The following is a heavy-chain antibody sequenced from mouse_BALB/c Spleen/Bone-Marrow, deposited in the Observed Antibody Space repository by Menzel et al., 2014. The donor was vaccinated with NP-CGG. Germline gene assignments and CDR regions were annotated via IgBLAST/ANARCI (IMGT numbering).Heavy chain of an antibody. J-gene: IGHJ2*01. CDR3: AREGTYYAYFDY. Sequence: VMLVESAAELARPGASAKLSCKASGYTFTSYTIQWIKQRPGQGLEWIGYVNPSIGYTEYNQEFKDKTTLTADTSSSTTYMQLSSLTSEDSAVYYCAREGTYYAYFDYWGQGTTLTVSS. CDR1: GYTFTSYT. V-gene: IGHV1-4*02. D-gene: IGHD1-1*01. CDR2: VNPSIGYT.